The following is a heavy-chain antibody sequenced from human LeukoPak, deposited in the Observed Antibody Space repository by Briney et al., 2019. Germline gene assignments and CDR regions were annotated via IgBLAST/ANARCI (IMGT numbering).Heavy chain of an antibody. CDR2: ISSSSSTI. Sequence: GGSLRLSCAASGFTFSSYSMHWVRQAPGKGLEGGSYISSSSSTIYYADSVKGRFTISRDNAKNSLSLKMNSLRAENTAVYYCAVNLTIQHNDAFDIWGQGTMVTVSS. V-gene: IGHV3-48*01. D-gene: IGHD3-3*01. CDR1: GFTFSSYS. CDR3: AVNLTIQHNDAFDI. J-gene: IGHJ3*02.